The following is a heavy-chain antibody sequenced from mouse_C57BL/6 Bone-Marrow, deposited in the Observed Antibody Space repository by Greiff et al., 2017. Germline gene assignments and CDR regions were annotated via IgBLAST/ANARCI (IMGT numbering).Heavy chain of an antibody. CDR1: GYTFTSYW. D-gene: IGHD2-4*01. J-gene: IGHJ4*01. Sequence: QVQLQQPGAELVKPGASVKLSCKASGYTFTSYWMHWVKQRPGRGLEWIGRIDPNSGGTKYTEKFKSKATLTVDKPSSTAYMQLSSLTSEDSAVYYCARSRRLRRGGAMDYWGQGTSVTVSS. V-gene: IGHV1-72*01. CDR3: ARSRRLRRGGAMDY. CDR2: IDPNSGGT.